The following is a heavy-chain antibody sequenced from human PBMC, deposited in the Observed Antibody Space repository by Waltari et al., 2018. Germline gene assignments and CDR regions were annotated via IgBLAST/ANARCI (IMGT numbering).Heavy chain of an antibody. D-gene: IGHD3-22*01. CDR3: ARAPPYYYDSSGYFYYFDY. Sequence: QVQLVQSGAEVKKPGSSVKVSCKASGGTFSSYAISWVRQAPGQWLEWMGGIIPIFGTANYAKKFQGRVTITADESTSTAYMELSSLRSEDTAVYYCARAPPYYYDSSGYFYYFDYWGQGTLVTVSS. J-gene: IGHJ4*02. V-gene: IGHV1-69*12. CDR2: IIPIFGTA. CDR1: GGTFSSYA.